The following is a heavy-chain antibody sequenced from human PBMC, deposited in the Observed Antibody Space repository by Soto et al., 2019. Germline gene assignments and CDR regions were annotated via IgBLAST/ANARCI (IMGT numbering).Heavy chain of an antibody. V-gene: IGHV3-11*06. J-gene: IGHJ4*02. CDR1: GFTFSDYY. CDR2: ISSSSSYT. Sequence: QVQLVESGGGLVKPGGSLRLSCAASGFTFSDYYMSWIRQAPGKGLEWVSYISSSSSYTNYADSVKGRFTISRDHAKNSLYLQMNSLRAEDTAVYYCARVEGVAAAGTPPYFDYWGQGTLVTVSS. CDR3: ARVEGVAAAGTPPYFDY. D-gene: IGHD6-13*01.